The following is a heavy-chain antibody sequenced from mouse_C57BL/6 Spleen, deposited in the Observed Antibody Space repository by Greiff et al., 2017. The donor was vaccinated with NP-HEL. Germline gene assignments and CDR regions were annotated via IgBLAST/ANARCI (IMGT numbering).Heavy chain of an antibody. Sequence: EVNVVESGGGLVKPGGSLKLSCAASGFTFSDYGMHWVRQAPEKGLEWVAYISSGSSTIYYADTVKGRFTISRDNAKNTLFLQMTSLRSEDTAMYYCARGDGYDGNFDVWGTGTTVTVSS. CDR2: ISSGSSTI. J-gene: IGHJ1*03. CDR1: GFTFSDYG. CDR3: ARGDGYDGNFDV. D-gene: IGHD2-2*01. V-gene: IGHV5-17*01.